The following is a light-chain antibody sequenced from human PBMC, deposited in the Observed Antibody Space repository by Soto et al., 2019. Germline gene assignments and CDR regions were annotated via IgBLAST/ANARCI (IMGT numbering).Light chain of an antibody. V-gene: IGLV2-23*01. J-gene: IGLJ1*01. CDR3: CSFPGTSTLYV. CDR2: EGS. CDR1: SSDVGSSNF. Sequence: HSALTQPASVSGSPGQSLTISCTGTSSDVGSSNFVSWYQQHPGKAPKLIIYEGSRRPSGVSGRFSGSKSGNAASLTISGLQAEDEADYYCCSFPGTSTLYVFGSGTKLTVL.